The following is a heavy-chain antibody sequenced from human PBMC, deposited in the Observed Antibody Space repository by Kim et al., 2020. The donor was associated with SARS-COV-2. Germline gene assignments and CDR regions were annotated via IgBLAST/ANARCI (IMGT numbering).Heavy chain of an antibody. V-gene: IGHV3-48*03. J-gene: IGHJ4*02. Sequence: GGSLRLSCAASGFTFSSYEMNWVRQAPGKGLEWVSYISSSGSTIYYADSVKGRSTISRDNAKNSLYLQMNSLRAEDTAVYYCARDFNWNIRYFDYWGQGTLVTVSS. CDR1: GFTFSSYE. CDR2: ISSSGSTI. CDR3: ARDFNWNIRYFDY. D-gene: IGHD1-20*01.